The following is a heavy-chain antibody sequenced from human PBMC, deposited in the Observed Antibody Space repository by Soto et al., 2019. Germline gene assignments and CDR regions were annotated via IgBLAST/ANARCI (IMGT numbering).Heavy chain of an antibody. V-gene: IGHV3-23*01. CDR1: GFTFSSYA. CDR3: AKERAMGYYGSGSYGSFDY. J-gene: IGHJ4*02. CDR2: ISGSGGST. D-gene: IGHD3-10*01. Sequence: GGSLRLSCAASGFTFSSYAMSWVRQAPGKGLEWVSAISGSGGSTYYADSVKGRFTISRDNSKNTLYLQMNSLRAEDTAVYYCAKERAMGYYGSGSYGSFDYWGQGTLVTVSS.